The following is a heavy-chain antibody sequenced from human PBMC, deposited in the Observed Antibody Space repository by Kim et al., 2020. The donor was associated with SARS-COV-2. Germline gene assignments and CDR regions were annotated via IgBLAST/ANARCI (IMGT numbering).Heavy chain of an antibody. CDR1: GYTFTSYA. Sequence: ASVKVSCKASGYTFTSYAMNWVRQAPGQGLEWMGWINTNTGNPTYAQGFTGRFVFSLDASVSTAYLQISSLKAEDTAVYYCARVGYGSGAYYYYYGMDVWGQGTTVTVSS. CDR2: INTNTGNP. V-gene: IGHV7-4-1*02. CDR3: ARVGYGSGAYYYYYGMDV. D-gene: IGHD3-10*01. J-gene: IGHJ6*02.